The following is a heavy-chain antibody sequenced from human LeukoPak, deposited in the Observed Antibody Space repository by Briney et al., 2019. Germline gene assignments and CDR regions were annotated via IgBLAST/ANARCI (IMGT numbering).Heavy chain of an antibody. CDR2: IYYSGST. D-gene: IGHD2-15*01. CDR3: ARHPYCSGGSCYSIDY. J-gene: IGHJ4*02. CDR1: GGSISSYY. Sequence: SETLSLTCTVSGGSISSYYWSWIRQPPGRGLEWIAYIYYSGSTNYNPSLMSRVTISVDTSKNQFSLKLSSVTAADTAVYYCARHPYCSGGSCYSIDYWGQGTLVTVSS. V-gene: IGHV4-59*01.